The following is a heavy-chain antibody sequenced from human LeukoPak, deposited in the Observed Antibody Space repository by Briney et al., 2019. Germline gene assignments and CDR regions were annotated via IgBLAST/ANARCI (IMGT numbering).Heavy chain of an antibody. CDR3: ARREEYYDFWSGYYNDY. Sequence: PSETLSLTCTVSGYSISSGYYWGWIRQPPGKGLEWIGSIYHSGSPYYNPSLKSRVTISVDTSKNQFSLKLSSVTAADTAVYYCARREEYYDFWSGYYNDYWGQGTLVTVSS. CDR1: GYSISSGYY. V-gene: IGHV4-38-2*02. J-gene: IGHJ4*02. CDR2: IYHSGSP. D-gene: IGHD3-3*01.